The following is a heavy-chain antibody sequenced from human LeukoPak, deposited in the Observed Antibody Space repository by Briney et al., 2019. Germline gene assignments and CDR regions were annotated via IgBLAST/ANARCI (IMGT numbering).Heavy chain of an antibody. V-gene: IGHV4-59*08. Sequence: PSETLSLTCTVSGGSISIYYWSWIRQPPGKGLEWIGYIYYSGSTSYNPSLKSRVTISVDTSKSQFSLKLSSVIAADTAVYYCARRTYSSGFDYIDYWGQGTLVTVSS. CDR1: GGSISIYY. CDR3: ARRTYSSGFDYIDY. D-gene: IGHD6-19*01. J-gene: IGHJ4*02. CDR2: IYYSGST.